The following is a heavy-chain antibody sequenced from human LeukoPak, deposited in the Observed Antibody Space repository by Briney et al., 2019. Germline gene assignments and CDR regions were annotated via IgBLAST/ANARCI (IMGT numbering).Heavy chain of an antibody. Sequence: PGGSLRLSCAASGFAFSSYSMNWVRQAPGKGLEWVSSISSSSSYIYYADSVKGRFTISRDNAKNSLFLQMNSLRAEDTALYFCARVGLYGDYNRYFDYWGQGTLVTVSS. CDR3: ARVGLYGDYNRYFDY. D-gene: IGHD4-17*01. V-gene: IGHV3-21*04. CDR2: ISSSSSYI. J-gene: IGHJ4*02. CDR1: GFAFSSYS.